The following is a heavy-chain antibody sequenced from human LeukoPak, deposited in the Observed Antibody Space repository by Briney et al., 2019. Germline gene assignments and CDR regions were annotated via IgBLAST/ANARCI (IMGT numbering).Heavy chain of an antibody. D-gene: IGHD4-17*01. J-gene: IGHJ4*02. Sequence: SETLSLTCTVSGGSISSGDYYWSWIRQPPGKALEWIGYIHSNGNTNYNPSLESRVTMSVDTSKNQFSLKVTSVTAADTAVYYCGRHKDYGDYFDYWGQGTLVTVSS. V-gene: IGHV4-61*08. CDR1: GGSISSGDYY. CDR3: GRHKDYGDYFDY. CDR2: IHSNGNT.